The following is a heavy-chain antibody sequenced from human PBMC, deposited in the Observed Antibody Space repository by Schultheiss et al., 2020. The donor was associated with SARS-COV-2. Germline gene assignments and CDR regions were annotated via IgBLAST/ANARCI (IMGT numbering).Heavy chain of an antibody. Sequence: SETLSLTCTVSGGSISSGGYYWSWIRQHPGKGLEWIGYIYYSGSTYYNPSLKSRVTMSVDTSKNQFSLKLSSVTAADTAVYYCARGRGIFGVVTANWFDPWGQGTLVTVSS. CDR2: IYYSGST. J-gene: IGHJ5*02. CDR3: ARGRGIFGVVTANWFDP. V-gene: IGHV4-31*03. CDR1: GGSISSGGYY. D-gene: IGHD3-3*01.